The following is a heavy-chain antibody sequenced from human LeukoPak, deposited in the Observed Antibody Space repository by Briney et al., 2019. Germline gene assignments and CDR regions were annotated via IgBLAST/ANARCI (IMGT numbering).Heavy chain of an antibody. CDR3: ARAVGYSRSGDNP. J-gene: IGHJ5*02. V-gene: IGHV3-48*01. CDR2: ISSRGTTT. D-gene: IGHD6-13*01. CDR1: GFTFSSYS. Sequence: GGSLRLSCAASGFTFSSYSMNWVRQAPGKGLEWLSYISSRGTTTYYADSVKGRFTISRDNAKNSLYLQMNSLRAEDTAVYYCARAVGYSRSGDNPWGQGTLVTVSS.